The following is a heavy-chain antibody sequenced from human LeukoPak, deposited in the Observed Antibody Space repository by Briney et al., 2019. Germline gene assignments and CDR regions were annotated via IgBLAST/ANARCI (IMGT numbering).Heavy chain of an antibody. Sequence: ASVKVSCKASGYTFTGYGIGWVRQAPGQGLECMGCISPHNGNTNYAQKFQGRVTMTTDTSTSTAYMELRSLTSDDTAVYYCARGCSSTTCYYMDVWGKGTTVTVSS. J-gene: IGHJ6*03. CDR2: ISPHNGNT. CDR1: GYTFTGYG. V-gene: IGHV1-18*01. D-gene: IGHD2-2*01. CDR3: ARGCSSTTCYYMDV.